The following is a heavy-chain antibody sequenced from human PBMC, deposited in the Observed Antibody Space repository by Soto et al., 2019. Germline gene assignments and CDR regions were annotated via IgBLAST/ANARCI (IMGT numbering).Heavy chain of an antibody. Sequence: SETLSLTCTVSGGSISSYYWSWIRQPPGKGLEWIGYIYYSGSTNYNPSLKSRVTISVDTSKNQFSLKLSSVTAADTAVYYCARESYGDYEEPLSAGHYMDVWGKGTTVTVSS. V-gene: IGHV4-59*01. J-gene: IGHJ6*03. CDR2: IYYSGST. D-gene: IGHD4-17*01. CDR1: GGSISSYY. CDR3: ARESYGDYEEPLSAGHYMDV.